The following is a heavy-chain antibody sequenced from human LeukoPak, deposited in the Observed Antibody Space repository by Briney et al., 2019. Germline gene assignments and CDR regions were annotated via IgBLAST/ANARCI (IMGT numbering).Heavy chain of an antibody. V-gene: IGHV3-7*01. J-gene: IGHJ4*02. CDR1: GFTFSSYW. D-gene: IGHD4-17*01. CDR3: ATSTLILRLIFDY. CDR2: IKKDGSEK. Sequence: GGSLRLSCAASGFTFSSYWMSWVRQAPGKGLEWVANIKKDGSEKYYVDSVKGRFTISRDNAKTSLYLQMISLRAEDTAVYYCATSTLILRLIFDYWGQGTLVTASS.